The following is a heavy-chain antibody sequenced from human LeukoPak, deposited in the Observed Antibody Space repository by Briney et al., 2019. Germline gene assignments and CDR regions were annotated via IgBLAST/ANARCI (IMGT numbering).Heavy chain of an antibody. D-gene: IGHD3-16*02. V-gene: IGHV4-31*03. Sequence: SQTTSLSCTVSGGSISRGGYYWSWIRQPPGKGLEWIGYNYNSGNTYYTPSLKSRVTILIDTSKNQFSLKLSSVTAADTAVYYCARVDMITFGGLIAFDYWGQGTLVSVSS. J-gene: IGHJ4*02. CDR3: ARVDMITFGGLIAFDY. CDR2: NYNSGNT. CDR1: GGSISRGGYY.